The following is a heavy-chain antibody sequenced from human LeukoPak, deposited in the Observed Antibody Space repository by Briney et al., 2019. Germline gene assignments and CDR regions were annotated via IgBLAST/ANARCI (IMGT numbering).Heavy chain of an antibody. J-gene: IGHJ4*02. CDR3: ARDFRYSGYLRLLEWFLPDY. CDR1: GFTFSSYA. CDR2: ISYDGSNK. V-gene: IGHV3-30-3*01. Sequence: PGGSLRLSCAASGFTFSSYAMHWVRQAPGKGLEWVAVISYDGSNKYYADSVKGRFTISRDNSKNTLYLQMNSLRAEDTAVYYCARDFRYSGYLRLLEWFLPDYWGQGTLVTVSS. D-gene: IGHD3-3*01.